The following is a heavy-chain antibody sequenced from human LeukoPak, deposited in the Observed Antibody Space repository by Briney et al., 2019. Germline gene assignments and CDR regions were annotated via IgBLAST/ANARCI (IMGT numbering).Heavy chain of an antibody. CDR1: GFTFSSYA. Sequence: PGGSLRLSCAASGFTFSSYAMSWIRQAPGKGLEWVSYISSSGSTIYYADSVKGRFTISRDNAKNSLYLQMNNLRVEDTAVYYCARDQPIGYNYGYPFDNWGQGTLVTVSS. J-gene: IGHJ4*02. CDR2: ISSSGSTI. D-gene: IGHD5-18*01. CDR3: ARDQPIGYNYGYPFDN. V-gene: IGHV3-11*04.